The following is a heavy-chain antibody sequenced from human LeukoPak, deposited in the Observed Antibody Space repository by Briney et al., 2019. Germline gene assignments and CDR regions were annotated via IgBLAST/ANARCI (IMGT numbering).Heavy chain of an antibody. CDR3: AKFRAGRPTRDAFDI. Sequence: SETLSLTCTVSGGSVSSGSYYWSWIRQPPGKGLEWIGYIYYSGSTNYNPSLKSRVTISLDTSKNQFSLKLSSVTAADTAVYYCAKFRAGRPTRDAFDIWGQGTMVTVSS. J-gene: IGHJ3*02. CDR2: IYYSGST. V-gene: IGHV4-61*01. CDR1: GGSVSSGSYY.